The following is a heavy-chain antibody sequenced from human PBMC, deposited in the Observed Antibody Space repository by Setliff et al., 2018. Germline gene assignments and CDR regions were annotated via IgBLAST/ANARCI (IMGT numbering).Heavy chain of an antibody. D-gene: IGHD3-3*01. CDR3: RYWSGYYNNDY. CDR1: GGSFSDYY. J-gene: IGHJ4*02. CDR2: INQSGNT. V-gene: IGHV4-34*01. Sequence: SETLSLTCTVYGGSFSDYYWGWIRQSPGKRPEWIAEINQSGNTNYNPSLKSRVTISVDASTNQFSLKLRSVTAADTAVYYCRYWSGYYNNDYWGQGTLVTVSS.